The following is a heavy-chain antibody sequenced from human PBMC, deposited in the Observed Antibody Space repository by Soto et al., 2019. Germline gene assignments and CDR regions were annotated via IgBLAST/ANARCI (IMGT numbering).Heavy chain of an antibody. J-gene: IGHJ5*01. CDR2: ISGDNGNA. CDR1: GYTFSSHG. Sequence: QVQLVQSGAEVRKPGASVKVSCKASGYTFSSHGIIWVRQAPGQGLEWMGWISGDNGNAKYAQRFQGRVTMTTDTSTSTVYMDLRSLGSDDSAVYYCAREGSYGWYDCLGQGTLVTVSA. D-gene: IGHD2-15*01. CDR3: AREGSYGWYDC. V-gene: IGHV1-18*01.